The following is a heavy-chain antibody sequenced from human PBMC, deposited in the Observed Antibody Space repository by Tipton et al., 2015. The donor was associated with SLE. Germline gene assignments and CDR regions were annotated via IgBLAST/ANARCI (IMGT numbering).Heavy chain of an antibody. CDR3: ATMVYYYDSRPDNWFDP. CDR2: INHSGST. CDR1: GGSFSGYY. D-gene: IGHD3-22*01. Sequence: TLSLTCAVYGGSFSGYYWSWIRQPPGKGLEWIGEINHSGSTYYNPSLKSRVTISVDTSKNQFSLKLSSVTAADTAVYYCATMVYYYDSRPDNWFDPWGQGTLVTVSS. J-gene: IGHJ5*02. V-gene: IGHV4-34*01.